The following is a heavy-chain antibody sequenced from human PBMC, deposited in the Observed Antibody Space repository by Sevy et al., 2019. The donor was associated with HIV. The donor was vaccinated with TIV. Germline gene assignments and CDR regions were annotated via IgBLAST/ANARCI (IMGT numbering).Heavy chain of an antibody. CDR1: GFSFSNAC. D-gene: IGHD2-8*01. CDR3: PAVKMGDAMMGYAFDI. CDR2: IKRKTDGGKT. J-gene: IGHJ3*02. Sequence: GGSLRLSCAASGFSFSNACMSWVRQAPGKGLEWGGRIKRKTDGGKTDSAAPVKGTFTISRTDSENTLYLQINSMKTADTAVDSGPAVKMGDAMMGYAFDIWGQGTMVTVSS. V-gene: IGHV3-15*01.